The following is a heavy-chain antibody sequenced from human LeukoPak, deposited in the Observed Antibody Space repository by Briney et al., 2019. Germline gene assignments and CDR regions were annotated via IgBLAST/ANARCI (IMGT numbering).Heavy chain of an antibody. D-gene: IGHD1-26*01. CDR2: IYPGDSGP. CDR1: GYSFTSYC. J-gene: IGHJ3*01. CDR3: GMSGDRVPLQDDVFDV. Sequence: GESLQISCKVSGYSFTSYCIGWWRQMPREGLEWMGIIYPGDSGPTYSPSFQGQVTISVDKSINSASLQWSSLQASDTAMYYCGMSGDRVPLQDDVFDVWGQGTMVTVST. V-gene: IGHV5-51*01.